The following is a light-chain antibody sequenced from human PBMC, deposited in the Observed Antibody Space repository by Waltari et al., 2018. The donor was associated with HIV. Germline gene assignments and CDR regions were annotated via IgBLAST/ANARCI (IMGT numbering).Light chain of an antibody. CDR2: AAT. CDR1: QKISNY. Sequence: DIQMTQSPSSLSASVGDRVTITCRASQKISNYLHWYHQKPGKAPNLLIYAATSSQSGVPSRFSGSGSGTDFTLTITSLQPEDFGTYYCQQSYSPPWTFGQGTKVEIK. J-gene: IGKJ1*01. V-gene: IGKV1-39*01. CDR3: QQSYSPPWT.